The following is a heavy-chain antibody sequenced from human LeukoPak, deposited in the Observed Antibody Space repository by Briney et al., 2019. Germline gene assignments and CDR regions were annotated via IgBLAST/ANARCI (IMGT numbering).Heavy chain of an antibody. Sequence: GGSLRLSCAASGFTFSSYAMSWVRQAPGKGLEWVSAISGSGGSTYYADSVKGRFTISRDNSKNTLYLQMNSLRAEGTAVYYCAKVGGSSSWSKSTRYYFDYWGQGTLVTVSS. CDR2: ISGSGGST. D-gene: IGHD6-13*01. CDR1: GFTFSSYA. J-gene: IGHJ4*02. CDR3: AKVGGSSSWSKSTRYYFDY. V-gene: IGHV3-23*01.